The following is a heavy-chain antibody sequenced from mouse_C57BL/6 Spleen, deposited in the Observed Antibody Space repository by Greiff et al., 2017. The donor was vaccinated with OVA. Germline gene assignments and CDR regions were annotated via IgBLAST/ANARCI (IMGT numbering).Heavy chain of an antibody. CDR3: AKFYYDYDEENYYAMDY. CDR1: GFSLTSYG. CDR2: IWSGGST. Sequence: QVQLQQSGPGLVQPSQSLSITCTVSGFSLTSYGVHWVRQSPGKGLEWLGVIWSGGSTDYNAAFISRLSISKDNSKSQVFFKMNSLQADDTAIYYCAKFYYDYDEENYYAMDYWGQGTSVTVSS. D-gene: IGHD2-4*01. V-gene: IGHV2-2*01. J-gene: IGHJ4*01.